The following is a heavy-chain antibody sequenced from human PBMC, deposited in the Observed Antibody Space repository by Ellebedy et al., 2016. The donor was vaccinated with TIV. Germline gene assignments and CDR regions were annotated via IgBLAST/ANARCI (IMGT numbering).Heavy chain of an antibody. D-gene: IGHD3-10*01. V-gene: IGHV3-21*01. CDR1: GFNFGTYN. CDR2: ISSRITYI. J-gene: IGHJ4*02. Sequence: PGGSLRLSCAASGFNFGTYNMNWVRQAPGKGREWVSSISSRITYIFYADSVKGRFTVSRDHAGNSLYLQMNSLRVEDTAVYYCAGIRGVIIEPTHLDFWGQGAPVTVSS. CDR3: AGIRGVIIEPTHLDF.